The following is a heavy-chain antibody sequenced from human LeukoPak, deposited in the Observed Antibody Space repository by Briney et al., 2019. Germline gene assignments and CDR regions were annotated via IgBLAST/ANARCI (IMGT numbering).Heavy chain of an antibody. J-gene: IGHJ5*02. D-gene: IGHD3-22*01. CDR2: IYYSGST. CDR1: GGSVSSGSYY. CDR3: ARLYYDSSGQFDP. V-gene: IGHV4-61*01. Sequence: SETLSPTCTVSGGSVSSGSYYWSWIRQPPGKGLEWIGYIYYSGSTNYNPSLKSRVTISVDTSKSQFSLKLSSVTAADTAVYYCARLYYDSSGQFDPWGQGTLVTVSS.